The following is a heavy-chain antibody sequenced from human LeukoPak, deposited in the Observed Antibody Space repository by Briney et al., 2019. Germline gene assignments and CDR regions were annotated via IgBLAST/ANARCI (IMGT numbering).Heavy chain of an antibody. CDR2: INPNSGGT. Sequence: AASVKVSCKASGGTFRSYAISWVRQAPGQGLEWMGWINPNSGGTNYAQKFQGRVTMTRDTSISTAYMELSRLRSDDTAVYYCARGGIQLWFLVDYWGQGTLVTVSS. V-gene: IGHV1-2*02. CDR3: ARGGIQLWFLVDY. J-gene: IGHJ4*02. CDR1: GGTFRSYA. D-gene: IGHD5-18*01.